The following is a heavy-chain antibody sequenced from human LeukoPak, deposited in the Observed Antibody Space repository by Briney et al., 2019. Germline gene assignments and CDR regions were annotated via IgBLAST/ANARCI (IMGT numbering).Heavy chain of an antibody. CDR2: INQGGNDK. Sequence: GGSLRLSCAASGFTFSTKWMSWVRQAPGKGLEWVASINQGGNDKYYVDSVRGRFTISRDNVYISLYLQMNSLRAEDTAVYYCASLDTTRAVTRDYWGQGTLVTVSS. V-gene: IGHV3-7*01. J-gene: IGHJ4*02. D-gene: IGHD4-17*01. CDR3: ASLDTTRAVTRDY. CDR1: GFTFSTKW.